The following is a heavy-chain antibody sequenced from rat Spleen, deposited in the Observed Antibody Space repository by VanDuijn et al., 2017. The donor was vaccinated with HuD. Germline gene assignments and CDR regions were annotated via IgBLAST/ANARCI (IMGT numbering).Heavy chain of an antibody. V-gene: IGHV5S14*01. CDR3: ARHSGTARGVMDA. CDR2: ITTGGDNT. J-gene: IGHJ4*01. Sequence: EVQLVESGGGLVQPGRSLKLSCAASGFTFRNYGMTWVRQTPTTGLEWVASITTGGDNTYYRDSVKGRSTISRDNARSTQYLQMDSLRSEDTATYYCARHSGTARGVMDAWGQGTSVTVSS. D-gene: IGHD5-1*01. CDR1: GFTFRNYG.